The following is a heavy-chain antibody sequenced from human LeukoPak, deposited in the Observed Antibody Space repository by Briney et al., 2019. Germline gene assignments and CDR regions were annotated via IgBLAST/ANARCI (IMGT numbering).Heavy chain of an antibody. D-gene: IGHD6-19*01. J-gene: IGHJ5*02. Sequence: GGSVRLSCGGCGLTFSSYSMNGMRQAPGKGLEWVSSISSSSNYIYYADSVKSRFTISRDNAKNSLYLQMNSLRAEDTAVYYCARACKGIAVAGTISRWFDPWGQGTLVTVSS. CDR1: GLTFSSYS. CDR2: ISSSSNYI. V-gene: IGHV3-21*01. CDR3: ARACKGIAVAGTISRWFDP.